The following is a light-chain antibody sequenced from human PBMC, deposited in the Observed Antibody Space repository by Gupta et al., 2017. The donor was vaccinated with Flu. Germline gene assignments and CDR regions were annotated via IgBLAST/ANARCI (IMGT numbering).Light chain of an antibody. J-gene: IGLJ1*01. Sequence: QSALTQPASVSGSPGQSITISCTGRSSDIGVYNYASWYQQHPGKAPKLVIFDVTSQPSGVTGRFSGSKSGNTASLTIATLQAEEEADYYCNSYAGDNSLGVFGTGTKVTVL. CDR3: NSYAGDNSLGV. CDR2: DVT. V-gene: IGLV2-14*03. CDR1: SSDIGVYNY.